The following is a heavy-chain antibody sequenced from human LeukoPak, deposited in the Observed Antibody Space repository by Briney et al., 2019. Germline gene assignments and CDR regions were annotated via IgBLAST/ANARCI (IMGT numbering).Heavy chain of an antibody. CDR3: AREIESRATGAPEY. V-gene: IGHV1-2*02. D-gene: IGHD1-1*01. CDR1: GYTFTLYY. Sequence: ASVKVSCKTSGYTFTLYYINWVRQAPGQGLEWMGWINPNFGDAHYAQKFQGRVTMTRDTSFNTVYMEMSSLKSDDTAIYYCAREIESRATGAPEYWGQGTLVTVSS. CDR2: INPNFGDA. J-gene: IGHJ4*02.